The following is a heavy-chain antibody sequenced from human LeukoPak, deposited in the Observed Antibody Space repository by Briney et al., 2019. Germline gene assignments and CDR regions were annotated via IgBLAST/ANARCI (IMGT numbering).Heavy chain of an antibody. Sequence: SETLSLTCAVSGGSITIGTWWTWVRQPPGQGLEWIGEVYYSGSPNYNSSLKSRVTISLDKTKNQFLLNLTSVTAADTAVYYCARVHRSYGLGVFDYWGQGTLVTVSS. V-gene: IGHV4-4*02. CDR2: VYYSGSP. D-gene: IGHD3-16*01. CDR1: GGSITIGTW. J-gene: IGHJ4*02. CDR3: ARVHRSYGLGVFDY.